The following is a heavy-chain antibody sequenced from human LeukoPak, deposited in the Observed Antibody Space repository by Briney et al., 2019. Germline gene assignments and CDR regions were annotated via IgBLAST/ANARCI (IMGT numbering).Heavy chain of an antibody. CDR1: GGSFSGYY. Sequence: SETLFLTCAVYGGSFSGYYWSWIRQPPGKGLEWIGEINHSGSNNYKPSLKGRVTISVGTSKNQFSLKLSSVTAADTAVYYCARGWRATTVTTPYYFDYWGQGTLVTVSS. J-gene: IGHJ4*02. D-gene: IGHD4-17*01. CDR3: ARGWRATTVTTPYYFDY. V-gene: IGHV4-34*01. CDR2: INHSGSN.